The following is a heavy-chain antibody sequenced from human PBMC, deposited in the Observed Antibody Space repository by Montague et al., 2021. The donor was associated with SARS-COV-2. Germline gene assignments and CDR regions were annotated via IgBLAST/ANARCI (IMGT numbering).Heavy chain of an antibody. J-gene: IGHJ4*02. Sequence: SLRLSCAASGFTFSSYAMRWVRQAPGKGLEWVSGISGSGGNTYYXDSXKGRFTISRDNSKNTLYLQMNSLRAEDTAVYYCASLGYCSGGRCYSGDYWGQGTLVTVSS. D-gene: IGHD2-15*01. CDR3: ASLGYCSGGRCYSGDY. CDR1: GFTFSSYA. CDR2: ISGSGGNT. V-gene: IGHV3-23*01.